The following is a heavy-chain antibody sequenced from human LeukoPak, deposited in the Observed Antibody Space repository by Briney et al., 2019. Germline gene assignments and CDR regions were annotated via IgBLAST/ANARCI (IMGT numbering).Heavy chain of an antibody. CDR2: IKEDGTAK. D-gene: IGHD5-12*01. J-gene: IGHJ3*02. Sequence: WGSLRLSCAASGFTFSSSWMAWVRQAPGKGLEWVGNIKEDGTAKNYVVSVRGRFTISRDNAKNSLYLQMNSLRGEDTAVYYCTRDSGYNAFDIWGQGTMVTVSS. CDR1: GFTFSSSW. V-gene: IGHV3-7*01. CDR3: TRDSGYNAFDI.